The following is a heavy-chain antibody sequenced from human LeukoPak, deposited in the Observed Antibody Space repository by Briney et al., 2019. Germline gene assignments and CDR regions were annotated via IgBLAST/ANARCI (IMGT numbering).Heavy chain of an antibody. CDR2: ISYDGSNE. CDR1: GFTFSSYG. J-gene: IGHJ5*02. D-gene: IGHD1-26*01. Sequence: PGGSLRLSCAASGFTFSSYGMHWVRQAPGKGLEWVAVISYDGSNEYYADSVKGRFTTSRDNSKNTLYLQMNSLRAEDTAVYYCAKGHRWELRGNWFDPWGQGTLVTVSS. CDR3: AKGHRWELRGNWFDP. V-gene: IGHV3-30*18.